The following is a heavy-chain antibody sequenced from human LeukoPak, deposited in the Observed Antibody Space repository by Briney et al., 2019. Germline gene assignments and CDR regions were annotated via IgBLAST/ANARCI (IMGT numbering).Heavy chain of an antibody. D-gene: IGHD3-3*01. Sequence: SETLSLTCTVSGGSISSYYWSWMRQPPGKGLEWIGYIYYSGSTNYNPSLKSRVAISVDTSKNQFSLKLSSVTAADTAVYYCARFGPYDFWSGYYLSNWFDPWGQGTLVTVSS. J-gene: IGHJ5*02. V-gene: IGHV4-59*01. CDR1: GGSISSYY. CDR3: ARFGPYDFWSGYYLSNWFDP. CDR2: IYYSGST.